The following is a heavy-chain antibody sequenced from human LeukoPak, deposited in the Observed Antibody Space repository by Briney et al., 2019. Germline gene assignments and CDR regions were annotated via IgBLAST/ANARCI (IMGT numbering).Heavy chain of an antibody. CDR1: GFTFSTYW. CDR3: AGGTSGNYYCDS. J-gene: IGHJ4*02. CDR2: INTDGSST. D-gene: IGHD3-10*01. V-gene: IGHV3-74*01. Sequence: GGSLRLSCAASGFTFSTYWMHWVRQVPGKGLVWVSRINTDGSSTTYADSVKGRFTISRDNAKNTVDLQMNSLRAEDTAVYYCAGGTSGNYYCDSWGQGTLVT.